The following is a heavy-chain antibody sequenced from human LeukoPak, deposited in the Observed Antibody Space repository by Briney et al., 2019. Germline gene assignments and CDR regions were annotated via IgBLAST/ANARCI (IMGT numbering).Heavy chain of an antibody. CDR3: ARDPLTNAVVPAASDY. J-gene: IGHJ4*02. D-gene: IGHD2-2*01. V-gene: IGHV1-18*01. CDR1: GYTFTSNG. CDR2: ISAYNGNT. Sequence: ASVKVSCKASGYTFTSNGISWVRQAPGQGLEWMGWISAYNGNTNYAQKLQGRVTMTTDTSTSTAYMELRSLRSDDTAVYYCARDPLTNAVVPAASDYWGQGTLVTVSS.